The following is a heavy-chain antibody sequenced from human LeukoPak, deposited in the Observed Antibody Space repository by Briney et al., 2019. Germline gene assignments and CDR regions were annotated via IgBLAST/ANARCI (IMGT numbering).Heavy chain of an antibody. Sequence: PGGSLRLSCAASGFSVSNNYMSWVRQAPGKGLEWVSVIYSDGSTYYADSVKGRFTISRDNSKNTLYLQMNSLRAEDTAVYYCARGGSRYFHNWGQGTLSPSPQ. V-gene: IGHV3-66*01. CDR2: IYSDGST. D-gene: IGHD3-10*01. J-gene: IGHJ4*02. CDR1: GFSVSNNY. CDR3: ARGGSRYFHN.